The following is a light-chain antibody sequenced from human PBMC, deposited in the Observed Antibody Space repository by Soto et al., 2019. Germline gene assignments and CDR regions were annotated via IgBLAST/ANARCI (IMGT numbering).Light chain of an antibody. CDR2: EVS. V-gene: IGLV2-14*01. CDR3: TSYTTSSTVI. J-gene: IGLJ2*01. Sequence: ALTQPASVSGSPGQSITISCTGTSSDVGGYTFVSWYQQHPGKAPKLLIYEVSNRPSGISNRFSGSKSGNTASLTISGLQAEDEADYYCTSYTTSSTVIFGGGTQLTVL. CDR1: SSDVGGYTF.